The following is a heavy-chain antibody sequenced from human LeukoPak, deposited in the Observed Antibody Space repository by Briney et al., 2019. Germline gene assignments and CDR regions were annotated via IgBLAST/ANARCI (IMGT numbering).Heavy chain of an antibody. CDR3: ARDYRYYYDSSGYDY. V-gene: IGHV3-7*01. CDR2: IKQDGSEK. J-gene: IGHJ4*02. D-gene: IGHD3-22*01. Sequence: PGGSLRLSCAASGFTFSSYWMSWVRQAPGKGLEWVANIKQDGSEKYYVDSVKGRFTISRDNAKNSLYLQMNSLRAEDTAVYYCARDYRYYYDSSGYDYWGQGTLVTVSS. CDR1: GFTFSSYW.